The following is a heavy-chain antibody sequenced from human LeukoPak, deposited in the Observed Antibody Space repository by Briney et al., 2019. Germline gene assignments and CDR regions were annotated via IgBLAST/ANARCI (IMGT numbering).Heavy chain of an antibody. J-gene: IGHJ4*02. CDR3: ARVRDAPYYYDSSGYYLGYYFDY. CDR2: IIPTFGTA. CDR1: GGTFSSYA. Sequence: SVKVSCKASGGTFSSYAISWVRQAPGQGLEWMGGIIPTFGTANYAQKFQGRVTITTDESTSTAYMELSSLRSEDTAVYYCARVRDAPYYYDSSGYYLGYYFDYWGQGTLVTVSS. D-gene: IGHD3-22*01. V-gene: IGHV1-69*05.